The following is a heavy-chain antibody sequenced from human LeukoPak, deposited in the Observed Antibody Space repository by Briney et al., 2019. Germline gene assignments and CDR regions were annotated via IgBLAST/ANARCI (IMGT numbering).Heavy chain of an antibody. CDR3: ARGGRRFNTRGDY. V-gene: IGHV4-59*12. CDR1: GGSISSYY. CDR2: ISYSGST. Sequence: SETLSLTCTVSGGSISSYYWSWIRQPPGKGLEWIGYISYSGSTNYNPSLKSRVTISVDTSKNQFSLKLSSVTAADTAVYYCARGGRRFNTRGDYWGQGTLVTVSS. D-gene: IGHD3-10*01. J-gene: IGHJ4*02.